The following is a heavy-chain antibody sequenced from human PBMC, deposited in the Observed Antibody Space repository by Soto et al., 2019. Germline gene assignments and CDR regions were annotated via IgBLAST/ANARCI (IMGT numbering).Heavy chain of an antibody. Sequence: ASVKVSCKASGGTFSSYAISWVRQAPGQGLEWMGGIIPIFGTANYAQKFQGRVTITADESTSTAYMELSSLRSEDTAVYYCAEGVQVVPTYYYYGMDVWGQGTTVTVSS. CDR2: IIPIFGTA. D-gene: IGHD2-8*02. CDR1: GGTFSSYA. J-gene: IGHJ6*02. CDR3: AEGVQVVPTYYYYGMDV. V-gene: IGHV1-69*13.